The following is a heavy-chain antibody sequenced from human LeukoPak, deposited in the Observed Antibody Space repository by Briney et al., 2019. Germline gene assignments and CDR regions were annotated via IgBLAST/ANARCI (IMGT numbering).Heavy chain of an antibody. CDR2: IYYSGST. D-gene: IGHD4-17*01. CDR3: ARHDTLYGFDY. J-gene: IGHJ4*02. CDR1: GGSISSGGYY. V-gene: IGHV4-31*03. Sequence: SETLSLTCTVSGGSISSGGYYWSWIRQHPGKGLEWIGYIYYSGSTYYNPSLKSRVTISVDTSKNQFSLKLSSVTAADTAVYYCARHDTLYGFDYWGQGTLVTVSS.